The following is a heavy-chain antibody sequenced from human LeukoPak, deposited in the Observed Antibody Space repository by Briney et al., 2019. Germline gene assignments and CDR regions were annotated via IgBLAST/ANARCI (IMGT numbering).Heavy chain of an antibody. D-gene: IGHD3-10*01. V-gene: IGHV3-74*01. CDR1: GYTFSTYW. J-gene: IGHJ4*02. CDR3: TRDTFGARDS. CDR2: VNEDGSST. Sequence: PGGSLRLSCAASGYTFSTYWMHGIRQGPGKGRVWVSRVNEDGSSTSYADSVRGRFTISRDNAKNTLYLQMNSLRAEDTAVYYCTRDTFGARDSWGQGTLVTVSS.